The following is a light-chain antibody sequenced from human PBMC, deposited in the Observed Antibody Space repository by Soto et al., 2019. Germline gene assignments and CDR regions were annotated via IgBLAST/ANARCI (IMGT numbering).Light chain of an antibody. CDR2: VAS. V-gene: IGKV1-9*01. CDR3: QQDNNYPLT. CDR1: QGISSY. Sequence: DIQLTQSPSFLSASVGDRVTITCRASQGISSYLAWYQQKPRKAPKLLIYVASTLQSGVPSRFSGSGSGTEFTLTISSLQPEDFATYYCQQDNNYPLTFGGGTKVEIK. J-gene: IGKJ4*01.